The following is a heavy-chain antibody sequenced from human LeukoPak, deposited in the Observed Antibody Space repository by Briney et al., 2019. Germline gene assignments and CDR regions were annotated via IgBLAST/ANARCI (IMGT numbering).Heavy chain of an antibody. V-gene: IGHV1-2*02. CDR3: ARDLAVGATKGGFDP. D-gene: IGHD1-26*01. Sequence: GSVKVSCKASGYTFTDYYMHWVRPAPGQGREWMGWINPNSGGTNYAQKFQGRVTMTRDTSISTAYMELSRLRSDDTAVYYCARDLAVGATKGGFDPWGQGTLVTVSS. J-gene: IGHJ5*02. CDR1: GYTFTDYY. CDR2: INPNSGGT.